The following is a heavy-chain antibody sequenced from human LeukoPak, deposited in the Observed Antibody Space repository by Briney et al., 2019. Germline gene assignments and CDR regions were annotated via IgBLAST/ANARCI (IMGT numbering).Heavy chain of an antibody. D-gene: IGHD3-22*01. Sequence: HPGGSLRLSCAASGFTFSGSAMHWVRQASGTGLEWVGRIRSKPYNYATAYAASVEGRFTISRDDSKNTAYLQMNSLKTEDTAVYYCTSFYFYDSSSPIGLVRYWGQGTLVTVSS. J-gene: IGHJ4*02. V-gene: IGHV3-73*01. CDR2: IRSKPYNYAT. CDR3: TSFYFYDSSSPIGLVRY. CDR1: GFTFSGSA.